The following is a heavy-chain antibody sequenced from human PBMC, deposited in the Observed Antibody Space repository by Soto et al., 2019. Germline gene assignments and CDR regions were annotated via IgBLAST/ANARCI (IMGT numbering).Heavy chain of an antibody. Sequence: SETLSLTCTVSGGSISSGGYYWSWIRQHPGKGLEWIGYIYYSGSTYYNPSLKSRVTISVDTSKNQFSLKLSSVTAADTAVYYCARTRTTGTNDYWGQGTLVTVSS. V-gene: IGHV4-31*03. CDR3: ARTRTTGTNDY. CDR2: IYYSGST. D-gene: IGHD1-1*01. J-gene: IGHJ4*02. CDR1: GGSISSGGYY.